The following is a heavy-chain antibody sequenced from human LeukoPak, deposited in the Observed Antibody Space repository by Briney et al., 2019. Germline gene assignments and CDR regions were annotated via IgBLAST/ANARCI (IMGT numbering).Heavy chain of an antibody. CDR2: ISAYNGNT. D-gene: IGHD3-3*01. CDR3: ARVDYDFWSGYYTGAIDY. Sequence: ASVKVSCKASGYTFTGYYMHWVRQAPGQGLEWMGWISAYNGNTNYAQKLQGRVTMTTDTSTSTAYMELRSLRSDDTAVYYCARVDYDFWSGYYTGAIDYWGQGTLVTVSS. CDR1: GYTFTGYY. J-gene: IGHJ4*02. V-gene: IGHV1-18*04.